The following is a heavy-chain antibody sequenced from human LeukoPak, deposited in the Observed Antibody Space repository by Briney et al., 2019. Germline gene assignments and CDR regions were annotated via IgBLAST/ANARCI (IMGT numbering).Heavy chain of an antibody. CDR1: GGSISSSSYY. J-gene: IGHJ5*02. CDR2: IYYSGST. D-gene: IGHD3-10*01. V-gene: IGHV4-39*07. CDR3: ARGGYYGSGNDFRFDP. Sequence: SKTLSLTCTVSGGSISSSSYYWGWIRQPPGKGLEWLGSIYYSGSTYYNPSLKSRVTISVDTSKNQFSLKLKSVTAADTAVYYCARGGYYGSGNDFRFDPWGQGTLVTVSS.